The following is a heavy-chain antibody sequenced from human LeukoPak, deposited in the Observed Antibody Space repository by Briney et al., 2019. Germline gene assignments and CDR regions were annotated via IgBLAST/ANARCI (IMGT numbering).Heavy chain of an antibody. CDR1: GFTFSSYG. CDR3: ARDRRLTHFDY. V-gene: IGHV3-33*01. J-gene: IGHJ4*02. D-gene: IGHD6-25*01. CDR2: IWYDGSNK. Sequence: PGGSLRLSCAASGFTFSSYGMHWVRQAPGKGLEWVAVIWYDGSNKYYADSVKGRFTISRDNSENTLYLQMNSLRAEDTTVYYCARDRRLTHFDYWGQGTLVTVSS.